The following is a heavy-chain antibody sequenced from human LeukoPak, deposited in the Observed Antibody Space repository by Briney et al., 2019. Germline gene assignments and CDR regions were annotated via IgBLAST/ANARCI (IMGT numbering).Heavy chain of an antibody. J-gene: IGHJ6*03. Sequence: SVKVSCKASGGTFSSYAISWVRQAPGQGLEWMGGIIPIFGTANYAQKFQGRVTITADKSTSTAYMELSSLRSEDTAVYYCAVMESSIAESYYYYYMDVWGKGTTVTVSS. CDR1: GGTFSSYA. V-gene: IGHV1-69*06. CDR2: IIPIFGTA. CDR3: AVMESSIAESYYYYYMDV. D-gene: IGHD6-6*01.